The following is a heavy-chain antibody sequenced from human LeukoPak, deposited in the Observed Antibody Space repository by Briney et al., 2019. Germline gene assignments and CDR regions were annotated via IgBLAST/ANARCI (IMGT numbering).Heavy chain of an antibody. Sequence: PGGSLRLSCAASGFTFSSNRMNWVRQAPGKGLEWVAVIWYDGSNIHYADSVQGRFTISRDSSKNMLYLQMNSLRAEDTGVYYCANNGVSPNYYYGMNVWGQGTTVTVSS. CDR3: ANNGVSPNYYYGMNV. D-gene: IGHD2-8*01. CDR1: GFTFSSNR. V-gene: IGHV3-33*08. CDR2: IWYDGSNI. J-gene: IGHJ6*02.